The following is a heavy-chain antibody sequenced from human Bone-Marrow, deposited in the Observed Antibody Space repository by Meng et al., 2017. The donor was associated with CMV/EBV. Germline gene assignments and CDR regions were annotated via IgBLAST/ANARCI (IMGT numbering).Heavy chain of an antibody. CDR1: GGSFSSYY. Sequence: GSLRLSCAVYGGSFSSYYWGWIRQPPGKGLEWIGSIYYSGSTYYNPSLKSRVTISVDTSKNQFSLKLSSVTAADTAVYYCALQSYNYWGQGTLVTVSS. D-gene: IGHD3-10*01. J-gene: IGHJ4*02. V-gene: IGHV4-39*01. CDR2: IYYSGST. CDR3: ALQSYNY.